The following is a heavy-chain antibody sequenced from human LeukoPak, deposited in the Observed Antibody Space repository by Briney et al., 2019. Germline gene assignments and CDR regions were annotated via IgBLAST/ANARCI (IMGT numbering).Heavy chain of an antibody. D-gene: IGHD6-19*01. CDR3: ARARLARYNWFDP. CDR2: INSDGSST. J-gene: IGHJ5*02. Sequence: GGSLRLSCAASGFTFSSYWMHWVRHAPGKGLVWVSRINSDGSSTSYADSVKGRFTISRDNAKNTLYLQMNSLRAVDTAVYYCARARLARYNWFDPWGQGTLVTVSS. CDR1: GFTFSSYW. V-gene: IGHV3-74*01.